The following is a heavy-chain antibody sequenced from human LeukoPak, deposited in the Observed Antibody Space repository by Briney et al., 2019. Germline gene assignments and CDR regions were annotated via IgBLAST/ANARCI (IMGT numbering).Heavy chain of an antibody. CDR2: ISYDGSNK. D-gene: IGHD2-15*01. V-gene: IGHV3-30*03. CDR3: ARVRRDYSGGSCYFCLGY. Sequence: GRSLRLSCAASGFTFSSYGMHWVRQAPGKGLEWVAVISYDGSNKYYADSVKGRFTISRDNSKNTLYLQMNSLRAEDTAVYYCARVRRDYSGGSCYFCLGYWGQGTLVTVSS. CDR1: GFTFSSYG. J-gene: IGHJ4*02.